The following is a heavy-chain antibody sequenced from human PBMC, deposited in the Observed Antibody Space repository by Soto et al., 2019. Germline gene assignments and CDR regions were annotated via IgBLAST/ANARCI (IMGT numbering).Heavy chain of an antibody. J-gene: IGHJ4*02. CDR1: GGSISSYY. CDR2: IYYSGST. D-gene: IGHD3-22*01. CDR3: ARGVNYFNY. V-gene: IGHV4-59*01. Sequence: SETLSLTCTVSGGSISSYYWSWIRQPPGKGLEWIGYIYYSGSTNYNPSLKSRVTISVDTSKNQFSLKLSSVTAADTAVYYCARGVNYFNYWGPGTLVTVSS.